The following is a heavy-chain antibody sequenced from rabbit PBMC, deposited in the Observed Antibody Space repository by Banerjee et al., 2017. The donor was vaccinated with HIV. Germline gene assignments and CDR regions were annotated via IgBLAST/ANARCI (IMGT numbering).Heavy chain of an antibody. CDR2: SYAGSSGTT. CDR3: ARAQGIFRWAMDL. Sequence: QSLEESGGDLVKPGASLTLTCTASGFSLSIYEMCWVRQAPGKGLEWIACSYAGSSGTTYYANRAKGRFTISKTSSTTVTLQMTSLTAADTATYFCARAQGIFRWAMDLWGPGTLVTVS. D-gene: IGHD3-1*01. J-gene: IGHJ4*01. CDR1: GFSLSIYE. V-gene: IGHV1S40*01.